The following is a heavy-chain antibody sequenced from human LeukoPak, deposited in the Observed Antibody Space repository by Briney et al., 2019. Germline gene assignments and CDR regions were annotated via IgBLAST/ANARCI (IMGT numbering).Heavy chain of an antibody. V-gene: IGHV3-21*01. CDR3: ARAWLTGGSYYAMDV. J-gene: IGHJ6*02. D-gene: IGHD3-10*01. CDR1: EFTFNNYC. Sequence: PGGSLRLSCAASEFTFNNYCMNWVRQAPGKGLEWVSSIYSSSSYIYYADSVKGRFTISRDNAKSSLYLQMNSLRAEDTAVYYCARAWLTGGSYYAMDVWGQGTTVTVSS. CDR2: IYSSSSYI.